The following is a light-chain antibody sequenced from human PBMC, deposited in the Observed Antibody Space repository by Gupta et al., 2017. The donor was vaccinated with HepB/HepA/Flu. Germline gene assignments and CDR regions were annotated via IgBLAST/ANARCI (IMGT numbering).Light chain of an antibody. V-gene: IGKV1-27*01. J-gene: IGKJ1*01. CDR3: HEHSHNPPRT. Sequence: DIQMTQSPSSLSAFVGDRVTITCRASQGINNYLAWYQQKPGKVPKLLIYAAPTWQAGVPSRFCGSGFGKNFPLTISSRQQEDVAAYYYHEHSHNPPRTFGQGTKVEIK. CDR2: AAP. CDR1: QGINNY.